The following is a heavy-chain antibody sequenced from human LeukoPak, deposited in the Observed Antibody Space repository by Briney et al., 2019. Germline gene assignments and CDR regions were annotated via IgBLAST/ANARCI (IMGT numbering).Heavy chain of an antibody. CDR3: SKWGDYDVLTGYYDSDF. D-gene: IGHD3-9*01. V-gene: IGHV3-23*01. Sequence: GGSLRLSCATSGFTFSNYAMSWVRQAPGKGLEWVSAIVGSGGSTYYADSVKGRFSISRDNSKNTLFLQMNSLRVEDTALYYCSKWGDYDVLTGYYDSDFWGQGTLVTVSS. CDR1: GFTFSNYA. CDR2: IVGSGGST. J-gene: IGHJ4*02.